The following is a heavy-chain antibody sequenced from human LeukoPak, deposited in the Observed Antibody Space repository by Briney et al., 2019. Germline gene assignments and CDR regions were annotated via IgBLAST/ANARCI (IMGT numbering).Heavy chain of an antibody. D-gene: IGHD3-10*01. CDR3: AKYGKGGGSYYNEYYYYYYMDV. CDR2: ISGSGGST. J-gene: IGHJ6*03. Sequence: PGGTLRLSCAASGFTFSSYGMSWVRQAPGKGLEWVSAISGSGGSTYYADSVKGRFTISRDNSKNTLYLQMKSLRAEDTAVYYCAKYGKGGGSYYNEYYYYYYMDVWGKGTTVTISS. CDR1: GFTFSSYG. V-gene: IGHV3-23*01.